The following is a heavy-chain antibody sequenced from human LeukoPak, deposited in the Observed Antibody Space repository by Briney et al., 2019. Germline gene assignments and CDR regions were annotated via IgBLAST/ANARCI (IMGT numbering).Heavy chain of an antibody. Sequence: SETLSLTCTVSGDSISTYFWSWIRQPPGKGPEWVGYIFYSGSTNYNPSLKSRVTISVDMSKNQFSLRLSSVTAADTAVYYCARGQYYYDSSGELRDAFDIWGQGTMVTVSS. J-gene: IGHJ3*02. CDR2: IFYSGST. CDR3: ARGQYYYDSSGELRDAFDI. CDR1: GDSISTYF. D-gene: IGHD3-22*01. V-gene: IGHV4-59*12.